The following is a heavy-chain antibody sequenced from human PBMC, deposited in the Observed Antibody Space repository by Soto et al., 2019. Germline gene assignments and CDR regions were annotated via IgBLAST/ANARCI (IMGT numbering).Heavy chain of an antibody. V-gene: IGHV1-3*05. D-gene: IGHD6-19*01. CDR1: GYTFTSYA. J-gene: IGHJ4*02. CDR3: ARVARRPYSSCWYSARGY. Sequence: QVQLVQSGAEEKKPGASVKVSCKASGYTFTSYAMHWVRQAPGQRLERMGWINACNGNTKYSQKFQGRVTITRDTSANRADMELSSLRSEETSVYCCARVARRPYSSCWYSARGYWAQGTLVTVSS. CDR2: INACNGNT.